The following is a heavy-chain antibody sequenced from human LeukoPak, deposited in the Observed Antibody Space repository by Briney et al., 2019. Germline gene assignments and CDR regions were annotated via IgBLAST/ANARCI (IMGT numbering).Heavy chain of an antibody. D-gene: IGHD5-18*01. J-gene: IGHJ3*02. Sequence: GGSLRLSCAASGFTFSSYSMNWVRQAPGKGLEWVSSISSSSSYIYYADSVKGRFTISRDNAKNSLYLQMNSLRAEDTAVYYCAREVVDTATGGNAFDIWGQGTMVTVSS. CDR2: ISSSSSYI. CDR3: AREVVDTATGGNAFDI. CDR1: GFTFSSYS. V-gene: IGHV3-21*01.